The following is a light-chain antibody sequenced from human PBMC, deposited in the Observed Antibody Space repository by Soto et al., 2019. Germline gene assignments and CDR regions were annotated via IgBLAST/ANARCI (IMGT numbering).Light chain of an antibody. J-gene: IGKJ1*01. CDR1: QSISGT. CDR2: GAS. CDR3: QHFVNSLTWT. Sequence: EILLTQSPATLSVSPGGRATLSCRASQSISGTLAWDQQKPGQAPRLLIYGASSRANGIPDRFSGSGSGTDLTLTIIRLKPEDFAVYYCQHFVNSLTWTFGQGTKVDIK. V-gene: IGKV3-20*01.